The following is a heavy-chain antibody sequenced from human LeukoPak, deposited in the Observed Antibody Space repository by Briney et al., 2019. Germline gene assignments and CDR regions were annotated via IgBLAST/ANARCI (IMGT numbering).Heavy chain of an antibody. CDR2: INPNSGGT. CDR3: ARGVDSGVTHYYAY. Sequence: GASVKVSCKASGYTFTGYYMHWVRQAPGQGLEWMGWINPNSGGTNYAQKFQGRVTMTRDTFISTAYMELSRLRSDDTAGYYCARGVDSGVTHYYAYWGQGPLFTVSS. CDR1: GYTFTGYY. J-gene: IGHJ4*02. D-gene: IGHD2-15*01. V-gene: IGHV1-2*02.